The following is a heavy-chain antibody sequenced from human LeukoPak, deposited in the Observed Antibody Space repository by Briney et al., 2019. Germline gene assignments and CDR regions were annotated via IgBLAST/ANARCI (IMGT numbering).Heavy chain of an antibody. Sequence: GGSLRLSCAASGLTFSSYAMSWVRQAPGKGLEWVSTISGSGISTYYADSVKGRFTISRDNSKNTLYLQMNSLRAEDTAVYYCARAEDYDFWSGYYNGFDYWGQGTLVTVSS. CDR3: ARAEDYDFWSGYYNGFDY. CDR2: ISGSGIST. V-gene: IGHV3-23*01. CDR1: GLTFSSYA. D-gene: IGHD3-3*01. J-gene: IGHJ4*02.